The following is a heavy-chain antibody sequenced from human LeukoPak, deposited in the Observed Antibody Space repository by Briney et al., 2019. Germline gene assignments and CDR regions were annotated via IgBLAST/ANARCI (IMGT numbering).Heavy chain of an antibody. Sequence: ASVKVSCKASGYTFTSYDINWVRQATGQGLERMGWMNPNSGNTGYAQKFQGRVTMTRNTSISTAYMELSSLRSEDTAVYYCARGRRDGYKRGYYFDYWGQGTLVTVSS. D-gene: IGHD5-24*01. CDR1: GYTFTSYD. CDR3: ARGRRDGYKRGYYFDY. J-gene: IGHJ4*02. CDR2: MNPNSGNT. V-gene: IGHV1-8*01.